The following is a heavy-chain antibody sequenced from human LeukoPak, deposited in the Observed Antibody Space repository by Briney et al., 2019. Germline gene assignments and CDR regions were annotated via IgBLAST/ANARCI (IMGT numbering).Heavy chain of an antibody. Sequence: AGSLRLSCAASGFTFSSYSMNWVRQAPGKGPEWVSSITSSSSYIYYADSLKGRFTISRDNAKNSLFLQMNSLRAEDTAVYYCARALVSTAPFDYWGQGTLVTVSS. CDR3: ARALVSTAPFDY. D-gene: IGHD5/OR15-5a*01. CDR2: ITSSSSYI. V-gene: IGHV3-21*06. J-gene: IGHJ4*02. CDR1: GFTFSSYS.